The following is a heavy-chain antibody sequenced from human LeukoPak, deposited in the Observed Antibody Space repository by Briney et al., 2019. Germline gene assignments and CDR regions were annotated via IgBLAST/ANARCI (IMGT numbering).Heavy chain of an antibody. Sequence: PGGSLPLSCAPSRFSFSSYAMSWLRQAPATGLEWVSAISGSGGSTYYEPSVKGRFTISRDNSKNTLYLQMNSLRAEDTAVYYCAKAAHIVLVVYAIPADDAFDIWGEGAMVTVSS. V-gene: IGHV3-23*01. J-gene: IGHJ3*02. D-gene: IGHD2-8*02. CDR1: RFSFSSYA. CDR2: ISGSGGST. CDR3: AKAAHIVLVVYAIPADDAFDI.